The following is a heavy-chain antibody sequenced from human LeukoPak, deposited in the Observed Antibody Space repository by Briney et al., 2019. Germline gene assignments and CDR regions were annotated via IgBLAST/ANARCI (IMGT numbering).Heavy chain of an antibody. CDR1: AFRPSRYL. D-gene: IGHD5-12*01. V-gene: IGHV3-7*01. J-gene: IGHJ4*02. Sequence: GGSLRLSCTASAFRPSRYLMSWVRQAPGKGLECVANINQDGSEEDYVYSLKGRFTISRDNAKNSVYLKLNCLRVEDTAVYDCARVSRGYSGYPWDNWGQGTLVTVSS. CDR3: ARVSRGYSGYPWDN. CDR2: INQDGSEE.